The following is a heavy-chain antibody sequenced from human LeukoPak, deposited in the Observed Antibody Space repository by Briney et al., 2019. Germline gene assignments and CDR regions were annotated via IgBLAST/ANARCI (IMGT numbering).Heavy chain of an antibody. Sequence: GGSLRLSCAASGFTFVSYPMHWVRQAPGKGLEWVSAISGSGGSTYYADSVKGRFTISRDNSKNTLYLLMNSLRAEDTAVYYCARPYCGDDCYSYYFDYWGQGTLVTVSS. CDR3: ARPYCGDDCYSYYFDY. D-gene: IGHD2-21*02. V-gene: IGHV3-23*01. J-gene: IGHJ4*02. CDR1: GFTFVSYP. CDR2: ISGSGGST.